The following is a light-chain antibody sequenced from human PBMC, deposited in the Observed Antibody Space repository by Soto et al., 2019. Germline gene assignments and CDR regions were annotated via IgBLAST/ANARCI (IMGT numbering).Light chain of an antibody. Sequence: QSALTQPASVSGSPGQSIAVSCTGTSSDVGGYNYVYWYQQHPGKAPKLMIFEVSNRPSGVSDRFSGSKSGSTASLTISGLQAEDEADYYCSSYSSSSTYVFGTGTKVTVL. CDR1: SSDVGGYNY. V-gene: IGLV2-14*01. J-gene: IGLJ1*01. CDR2: EVS. CDR3: SSYSSSSTYV.